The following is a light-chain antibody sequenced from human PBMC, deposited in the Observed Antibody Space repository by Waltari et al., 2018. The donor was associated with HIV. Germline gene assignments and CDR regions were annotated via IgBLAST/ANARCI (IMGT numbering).Light chain of an antibody. V-gene: IGKV1-6*01. CDR3: LQDYKAPYT. CDR1: PGIKND. Sequence: AIQMTQSPSSLSAAVGDSVTMTCRSSPGIKNDLGCYQQKSGKAPKLLIYAESALHNGVPSRFSGSGSVTDFTLTISSVQPEDFATYYCLQDYKAPYTFGQGTKLEIK. J-gene: IGKJ2*01. CDR2: AES.